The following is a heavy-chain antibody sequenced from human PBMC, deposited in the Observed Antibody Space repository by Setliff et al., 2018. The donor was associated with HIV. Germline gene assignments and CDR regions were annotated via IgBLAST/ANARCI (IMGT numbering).Heavy chain of an antibody. CDR3: AKGYYYDSGGGRVRAFDI. D-gene: IGHD3-22*01. CDR1: GFTFSTYA. Sequence: GGSLRLSCAASGFTFSTYAMSWVRQAPGKGLEWVSVVGGSGDITYYADSVKGRFTISRDNSKDTMYLQMNSLRDEDTAQYYCAKGYYYDSGGGRVRAFDIWGQGTMVT. J-gene: IGHJ3*02. V-gene: IGHV3-23*01. CDR2: VGGSGDIT.